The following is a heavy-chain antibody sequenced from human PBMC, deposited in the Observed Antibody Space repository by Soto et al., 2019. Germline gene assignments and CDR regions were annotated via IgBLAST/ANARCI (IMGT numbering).Heavy chain of an antibody. CDR2: IHPGNGDR. CDR3: ASKVPGEEKPFDQ. J-gene: IGHJ4*02. D-gene: IGHD7-27*01. Sequence: GASVKVSCKASGYSFTTHAMHWVRQAPGQGLEWMGWIHPGNGDRKSSQQFQDRVTITSDTSASTAYMELSSLKYEDTAVYYCASKVPGEEKPFDQWGQGTLVTVSS. V-gene: IGHV1-3*01. CDR1: GYSFTTHA.